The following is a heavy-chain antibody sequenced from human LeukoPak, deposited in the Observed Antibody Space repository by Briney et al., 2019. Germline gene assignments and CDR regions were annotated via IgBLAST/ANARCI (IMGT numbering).Heavy chain of an antibody. CDR3: AKAGYSSGWYVLAS. J-gene: IGHJ4*02. V-gene: IGHV3-23*01. CDR2: ISGSGGST. D-gene: IGHD6-19*01. CDR1: GFTFSSYA. Sequence: GGSLRLSCVASGFTFSSYAMSWVRQAPGKGLEWVSGISGSGGSTYDADSVKGRFTISRDDSKNTLYLQMNSLRAEDTAVYYCAKAGYSSGWYVLASWGQGTLVTVSS.